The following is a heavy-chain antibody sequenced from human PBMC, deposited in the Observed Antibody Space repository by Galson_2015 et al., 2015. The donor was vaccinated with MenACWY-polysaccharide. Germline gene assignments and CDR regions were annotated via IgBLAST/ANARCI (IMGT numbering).Heavy chain of an antibody. D-gene: IGHD1-14*01. Sequence: SLRLSCAASGFTFSNYEINWVRQAPGKGLEWVSYITSGGSTAYFADSVKGRVTISRDNAQNSLYLQMNSLRAEDTAVYYCSRDRKGGCYYDGMDVWGRGTTVTVSS. V-gene: IGHV3-48*03. CDR2: ITSGGSTA. CDR1: GFTFSNYE. CDR3: SRDRKGGCYYDGMDV. J-gene: IGHJ6*02.